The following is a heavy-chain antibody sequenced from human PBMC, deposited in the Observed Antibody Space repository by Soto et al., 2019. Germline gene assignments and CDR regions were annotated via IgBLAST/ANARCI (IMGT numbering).Heavy chain of an antibody. CDR1: GFTFSSYA. CDR2: ISYDGSNK. J-gene: IGHJ4*02. Sequence: SLRLSCAASGFTFSSYAMHWVRQAPGKGLEWVAVISYDGSNKYYADSVKGRFTISRDNSKNTLYLQMNSLRAEDTAVYYCTTYDFSDYWGQGTLVTVSS. V-gene: IGHV3-30-3*01. D-gene: IGHD3-3*01. CDR3: TTYDFSDY.